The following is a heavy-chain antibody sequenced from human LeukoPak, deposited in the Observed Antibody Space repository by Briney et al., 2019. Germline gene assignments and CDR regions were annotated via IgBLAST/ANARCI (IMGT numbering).Heavy chain of an antibody. J-gene: IGHJ5*02. CDR3: VKDLRGELPLCNWFDP. CDR2: ISGSGGST. V-gene: IGHV3-23*01. D-gene: IGHD1-26*01. CDR1: GFTFSSYA. Sequence: PGGSLRLSCAASGFTFSSYAMSWVRQAPGKGLEWVSAISGSGGSTYYADSVKGRFTISRDNSKNTLYLQMNSLRAEDTAAYYCVKDLRGELPLCNWFDPWGQGTLVTVSS.